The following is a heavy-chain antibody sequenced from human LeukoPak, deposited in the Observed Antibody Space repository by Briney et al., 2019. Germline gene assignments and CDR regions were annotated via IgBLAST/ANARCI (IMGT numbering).Heavy chain of an antibody. CDR3: ARKAGGSYRLDY. D-gene: IGHD1-26*01. CDR1: GYTFTYYY. Sequence: SVNVSCKASGYTFTYYYIHWVRQAPGQRLEWMGIINPSGGSTSYAQKFQGRVTMTRDTSTSTVYMELSSLRSEDTAVYYCARKAGGSYRLDYWGQGTLVTVSS. V-gene: IGHV1-46*01. J-gene: IGHJ4*02. CDR2: INPSGGST.